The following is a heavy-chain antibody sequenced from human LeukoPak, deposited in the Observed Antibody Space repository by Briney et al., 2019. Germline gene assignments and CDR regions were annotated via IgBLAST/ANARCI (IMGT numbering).Heavy chain of an antibody. D-gene: IGHD2-21*02. V-gene: IGHV4-59*12. Sequence: SETLSLTCTVSGGSISSYYWSWIRQPPGKGLEGIGYIYYSGSTNYNPSLKSRVTISVDTSKNEFSLKLSSVTAADTAVYYCARNGLAYCGGDCYSYWGQGTLVTVSS. CDR1: GGSISSYY. CDR2: IYYSGST. J-gene: IGHJ4*02. CDR3: ARNGLAYCGGDCYSY.